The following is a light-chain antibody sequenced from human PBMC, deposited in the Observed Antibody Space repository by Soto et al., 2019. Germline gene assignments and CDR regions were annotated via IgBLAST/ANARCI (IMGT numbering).Light chain of an antibody. CDR3: AAWDDSLSGPV. CDR2: RNN. Sequence: QSVLTQPPSASGTPGQRVTISCSGSSSNIGSNYVSWYQQLPGTAPKLLNYRNNQPTSGVPDRFSGSKSGTSASLAISGLRSEDEADYYCAAWDDSLSGPVFGGGTKLTVL. CDR1: SSNIGSNY. V-gene: IGLV1-47*01. J-gene: IGLJ7*01.